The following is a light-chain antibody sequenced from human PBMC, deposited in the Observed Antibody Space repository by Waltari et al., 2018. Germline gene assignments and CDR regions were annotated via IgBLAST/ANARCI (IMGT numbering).Light chain of an antibody. CDR3: QQYNSFPT. V-gene: IGKV1-5*03. CDR1: QSIITW. Sequence: IQMTQSPSTLTVSVGDRVTITCRASQSIITWLAWYQQKPGKAPKVLIYKASNLQSGVPSRFSGSGSGTEFTLTISSLQPDDFGTYYCQQYNSFPTFGQGTKVEIK. J-gene: IGKJ1*01. CDR2: KAS.